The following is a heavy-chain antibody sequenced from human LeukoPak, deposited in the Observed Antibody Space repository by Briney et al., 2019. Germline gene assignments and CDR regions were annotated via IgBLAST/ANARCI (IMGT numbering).Heavy chain of an antibody. V-gene: IGHV3-7*03. D-gene: IGHD3-3*01. CDR3: GTGSGSGYPTNHWFHP. CDR2: IKQDGSEK. CDR1: GFTFSAYW. J-gene: IGHJ5*02. Sequence: GGSLRLSCAASGFTFSAYWMTWVRQAPGKGLEWVANIKQDGSEKYYVDSVKGRFTISRDNAKNSLCLQMNSLGAEDTAVYYCGTGSGSGYPTNHWFHPWGQGTLVTVSS.